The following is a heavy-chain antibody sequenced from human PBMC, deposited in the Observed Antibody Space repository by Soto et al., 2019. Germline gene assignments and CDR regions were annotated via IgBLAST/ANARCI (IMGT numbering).Heavy chain of an antibody. J-gene: IGHJ5*02. CDR2: IYYIGST. D-gene: IGHD3-3*01. Sequence: SETLSLTCTVSGGSISSGYYYWSWIRQPPGKGLEWIGYIYYIGSTYYNPSLKSRVTISVDTSKNQFSLKLSSVTAADTAVYYCARGLTIFRVVIPIGWFDPFGQGTLVTFSS. CDR3: ARGLTIFRVVIPIGWFDP. V-gene: IGHV4-30-4*01. CDR1: GGSISSGYYY.